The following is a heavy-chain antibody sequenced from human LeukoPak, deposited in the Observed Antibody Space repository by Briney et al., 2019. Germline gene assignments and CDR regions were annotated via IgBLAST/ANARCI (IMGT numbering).Heavy chain of an antibody. CDR3: ARDRDDGGFEY. D-gene: IGHD4-23*01. CDR1: GFTFSNYW. Sequence: GGSLRLSCAASGFTFSNYWMSWVRQAPEKGLEWVANVKQDGSVKQYMDSMKGRITICRDNAKKSLYLQMNSLRAEDTAVYYCARDRDDGGFEYWGQGTLVTVSS. V-gene: IGHV3-7*01. CDR2: VKQDGSVK. J-gene: IGHJ4*02.